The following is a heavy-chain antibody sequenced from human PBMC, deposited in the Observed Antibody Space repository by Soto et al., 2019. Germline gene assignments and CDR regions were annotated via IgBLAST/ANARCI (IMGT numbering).Heavy chain of an antibody. CDR1: GGSISDGAYY. J-gene: IGHJ4*02. CDR2: IYDSGNT. Sequence: QVQLQESGPGLVKPSQTLSLTCTVSGGSISDGAYYWSWIRQPPGKGLEWIGHIYDSGNTYNNPSLRSRLTISVDTSKNHLSLNLNSVTAADTAVHYCASWLSGDKVDQWGQGTLVTVSS. D-gene: IGHD2-21*01. V-gene: IGHV4-30-4*01. CDR3: ASWLSGDKVDQ.